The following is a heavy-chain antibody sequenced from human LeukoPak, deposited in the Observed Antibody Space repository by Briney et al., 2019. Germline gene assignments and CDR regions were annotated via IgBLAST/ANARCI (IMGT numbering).Heavy chain of an antibody. D-gene: IGHD3-22*01. CDR2: ISGSGSST. V-gene: IGHV3-23*01. CDR3: AKGRYYYDNSDAFEI. Sequence: GGSLRLSCAAPGFTFSSYAMSWVRQAPGKGLKWVSTISGSGSSTYYADSVKGRFTISRDNSKNTLYLQMNSLRAEDTAVYHCAKGRYYYDNSDAFEIWGQGTMVTVSS. CDR1: GFTFSSYA. J-gene: IGHJ3*02.